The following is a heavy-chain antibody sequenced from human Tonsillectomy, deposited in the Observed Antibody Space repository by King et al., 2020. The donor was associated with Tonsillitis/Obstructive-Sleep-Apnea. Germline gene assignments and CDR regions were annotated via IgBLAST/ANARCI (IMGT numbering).Heavy chain of an antibody. CDR1: GFTFSTYA. CDR3: AKISSWEFLRYLDY. V-gene: IGHV3-23*04. D-gene: IGHD3-10*01. J-gene: IGHJ4*02. Sequence: QLVQSGGLLLQPGGSLRLSCAASGFTFSTYAMSWVRQAPGKGLEWVSSISGSGATTSYADSVKGRFTISRDNSKNTLYLQMNTRRAEDTAIYYCAKISSWEFLRYLDYWGQGTLVTVYS. CDR2: ISGSGATT.